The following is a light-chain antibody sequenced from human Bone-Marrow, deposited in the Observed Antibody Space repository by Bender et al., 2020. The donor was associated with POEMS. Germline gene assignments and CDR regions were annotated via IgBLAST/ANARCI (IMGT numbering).Light chain of an antibody. J-gene: IGLJ3*02. V-gene: IGLV2-23*01. CDR2: QAS. CDR3: SSFAGSTTFV. CDR1: SSDVGGYNL. Sequence: QSALTQPASVSGSPGQSITISCTGTSSDVGGYNLVSWYQQHPGKVTKLMIYQASKRPSGVSPRFSGSKSGNTASLTISGLQAEDEADYYCSSFAGSTTFVFGGGTKVTVL.